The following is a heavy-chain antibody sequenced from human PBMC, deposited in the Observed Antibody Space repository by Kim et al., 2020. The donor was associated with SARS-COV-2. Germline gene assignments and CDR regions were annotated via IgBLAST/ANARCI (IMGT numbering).Heavy chain of an antibody. CDR3: AKDGSSSWVRGWFDP. J-gene: IGHJ5*02. Sequence: DSVKGRFNISRDNAKNALYLQMNSLRAEDTAVYYCAKDGSSSWVRGWFDPWGQGTLVTVSS. D-gene: IGHD6-13*01. V-gene: IGHV3-23*01.